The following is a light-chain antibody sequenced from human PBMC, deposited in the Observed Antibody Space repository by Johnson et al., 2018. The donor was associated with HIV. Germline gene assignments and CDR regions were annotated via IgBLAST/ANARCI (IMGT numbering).Light chain of an antibody. CDR3: GIWDSSLTPHYV. CDR2: ENN. J-gene: IGLJ1*01. Sequence: QAVLTQPPSVSAAPVQKVNISCSGNSSNIENYFVSWYQQLPGAAPRLLIYENNKRPSGIPDRFSGAKSGASATLGITGLETGDEADYYCGIWDSSLTPHYVFGTGTTITVL. CDR1: SSNIENYF. V-gene: IGLV1-51*02.